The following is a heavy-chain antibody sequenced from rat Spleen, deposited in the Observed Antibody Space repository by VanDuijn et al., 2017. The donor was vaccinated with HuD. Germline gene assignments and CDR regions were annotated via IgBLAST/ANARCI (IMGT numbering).Heavy chain of an antibody. CDR1: GFTFSDYY. V-gene: IGHV5-29*01. Sequence: EVQLVESGGGLVQPGRSMKLSCAASGFTFSDYYMAWVRQAPTKGLEWVATISYDAFITYYRDSVKGRFTISSDNAKNTLYLQMDSLRSEDTATYDDARPGSSYNWFAYWGQGTLVTVSS. CDR2: ISYDAFIT. J-gene: IGHJ3*01. D-gene: IGHD1-2*01. CDR3: ARPGSSYNWFAY.